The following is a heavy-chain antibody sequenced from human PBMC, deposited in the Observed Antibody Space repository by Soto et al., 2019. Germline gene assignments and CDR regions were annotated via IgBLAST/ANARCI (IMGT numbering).Heavy chain of an antibody. Sequence: QVQLQESGPGLVKPSQTLSLTCCVSGASVRSGDYYCSSIRQAPWKGLEWIWYIYNSGCSYYNPSLKGRLTIAIDTSKNQFSLKLNSVTAADTAIYYCVGTGTTDDYWVRGTLVTVSS. CDR3: VGTGTTDDY. J-gene: IGHJ4*02. CDR1: GASVRSGDYY. CDR2: IYNSGCS. D-gene: IGHD4-17*01. V-gene: IGHV4-30-4*01.